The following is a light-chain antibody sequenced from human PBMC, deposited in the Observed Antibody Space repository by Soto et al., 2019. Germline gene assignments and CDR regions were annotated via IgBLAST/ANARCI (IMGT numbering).Light chain of an antibody. CDR3: SSYAGSNLGV. Sequence: QSALTKPPSATGSPGESVTISCTGTSSDVGGYKLVSWYQQHPGKAPKMIIYDVSQRPSGVPDRFSGSKSGNTASLTVSGLQAEDEADYYCSSYAGSNLGVFGTGTKVTVL. V-gene: IGLV2-8*01. J-gene: IGLJ1*01. CDR1: SSDVGGYKL. CDR2: DVS.